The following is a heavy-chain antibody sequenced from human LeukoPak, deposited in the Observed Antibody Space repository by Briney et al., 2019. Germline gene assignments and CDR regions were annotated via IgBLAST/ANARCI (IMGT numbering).Heavy chain of an antibody. CDR2: MNPNSGNT. CDR3: ARADRSYYDFWSGYYFLRYYFDY. D-gene: IGHD3-3*01. J-gene: IGHJ4*02. CDR1: GYTFTSYD. Sequence: ASVKVSCKASGYTFTSYDINWVRQATGQGLEWMGWMNPNSGNTGYAQKFQGRVTMTRNTSISTAYMELSSLRSEDTAVYYCARADRSYYDFWSGYYFLRYYFDYWGQGTLVTVSS. V-gene: IGHV1-8*01.